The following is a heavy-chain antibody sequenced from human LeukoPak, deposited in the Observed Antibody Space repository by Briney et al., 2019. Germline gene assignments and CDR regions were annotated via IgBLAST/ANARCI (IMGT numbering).Heavy chain of an antibody. CDR3: VRTPPNWGADY. Sequence: ASVKVSCKASGYTFTGYYMHWVRQAPGQGLEWMGRINPNSGNTGYAQEFQGRVTMTRSTSISTAYMELSSLRSEDTAVYYCVRTPPNWGADYWGQGTLVTVSS. D-gene: IGHD7-27*01. J-gene: IGHJ4*02. CDR1: GYTFTGYY. CDR2: INPNSGNT. V-gene: IGHV1-8*02.